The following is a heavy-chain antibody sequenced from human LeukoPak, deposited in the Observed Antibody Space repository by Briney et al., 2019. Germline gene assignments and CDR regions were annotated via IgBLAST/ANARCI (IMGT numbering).Heavy chain of an antibody. CDR1: GFTVSSNY. D-gene: IGHD3-22*01. CDR3: ASKGGYYDSSGYYGWYFDL. CDR2: IYSGGST. Sequence: PGGSLRLSCAASGFTVSSNYMSWVRQAPGKGLEWVSVIYSGGSTYYADSVKGRFTISRHNSKNTLYLQMNSLRAEDTAVYYCASKGGYYDSSGYYGWYFDLWGRGTLVTVSS. J-gene: IGHJ2*01. V-gene: IGHV3-53*04.